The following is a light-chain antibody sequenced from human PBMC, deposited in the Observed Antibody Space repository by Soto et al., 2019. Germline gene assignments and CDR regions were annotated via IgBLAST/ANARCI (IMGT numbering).Light chain of an antibody. Sequence: DIVLTQSPATLSLSPGERATLSCRASQSVRSFLAWYQQKPGQAPRLLIFDASNRDTGIPARFRGSGSGTDFTLTISSLEPEDFAVYYCQQGGTFGQGTKVDIK. CDR3: QQGGT. CDR2: DAS. CDR1: QSVRSF. J-gene: IGKJ1*01. V-gene: IGKV3-11*01.